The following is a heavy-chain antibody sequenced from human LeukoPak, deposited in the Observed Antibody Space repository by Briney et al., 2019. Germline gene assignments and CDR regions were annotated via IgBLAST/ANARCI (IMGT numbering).Heavy chain of an antibody. CDR3: ARGGILITFGAFDF. Sequence: GGSLRLSCTASGFTFSTYSMSWVRQAPGKGLEWVSSISSSGTIYYADSVKGRFTISRDNAKNSLYLQMNSLRADDTAVYYCARGGILITFGAFDFWGQGTLVTVSS. J-gene: IGHJ4*02. D-gene: IGHD3-16*01. CDR1: GFTFSTYS. V-gene: IGHV3-69-1*01. CDR2: ISSSGTI.